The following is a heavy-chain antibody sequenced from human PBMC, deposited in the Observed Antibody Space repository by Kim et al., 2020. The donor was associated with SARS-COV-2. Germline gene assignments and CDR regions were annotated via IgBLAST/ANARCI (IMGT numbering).Heavy chain of an antibody. CDR1: GYTFTSYG. J-gene: IGHJ4*02. CDR3: ARDIDYYGSGSLIDY. V-gene: IGHV1-18*04. CDR2: ISAYNGNT. Sequence: ASVKVSCKASGYTFTSYGISWVRQAPGQGLEWMGWISAYNGNTNYAQKLQGRVTMTTDTSTSTAYMELRSLRSDDTAVYYCARDIDYYGSGSLIDYWGQGTLVTVSS. D-gene: IGHD3-10*01.